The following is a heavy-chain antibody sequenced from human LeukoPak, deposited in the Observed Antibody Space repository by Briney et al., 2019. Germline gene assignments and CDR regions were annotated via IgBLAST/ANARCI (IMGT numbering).Heavy chain of an antibody. CDR2: IIPILGIA. D-gene: IGHD3-22*01. Sequence: SVNVSCKASGGTFSSYAISWVRQAPGQGLEWMGRIIPILGIANYAQKFQGRVTITADKSTSTAYMELSSLRSEDTAVYYCARDVEATYYCDSSGYYPAGYWGQGTLVTVS. V-gene: IGHV1-69*04. CDR1: GGTFSSYA. J-gene: IGHJ4*02. CDR3: ARDVEATYYCDSSGYYPAGY.